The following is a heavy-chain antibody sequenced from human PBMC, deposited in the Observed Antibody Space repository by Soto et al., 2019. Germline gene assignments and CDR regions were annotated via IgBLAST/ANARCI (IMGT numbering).Heavy chain of an antibody. CDR2: ISGSGGAT. V-gene: IGHV3-23*01. D-gene: IGHD4-4*01. J-gene: IGHJ5*02. Sequence: GGSLRLSCVVSGFIPSSYAMSWVRQAPGKGLEWVSGISGSGGATSYADSVKGRFTISRDNSKNTLYLQMTGLTSDDTATYYCARKHSLDYIRWGLDPWGQGTLVTVSS. CDR1: GFIPSSYA. CDR3: ARKHSLDYIRWGLDP.